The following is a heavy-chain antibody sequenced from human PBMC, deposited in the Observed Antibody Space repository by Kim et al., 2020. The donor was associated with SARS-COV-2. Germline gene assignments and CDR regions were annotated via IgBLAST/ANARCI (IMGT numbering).Heavy chain of an antibody. J-gene: IGHJ6*02. Sequence: ESVKSRFTISRDHAKSSVYLHMSSLRAEDTAVYYCASLEPPGTTAWYGMDVWGQGTTVTVSS. V-gene: IGHV3-11*01. D-gene: IGHD1-7*01. CDR3: ASLEPPGTTAWYGMDV.